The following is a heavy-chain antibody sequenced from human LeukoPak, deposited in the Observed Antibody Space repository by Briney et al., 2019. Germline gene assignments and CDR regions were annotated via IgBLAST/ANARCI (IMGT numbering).Heavy chain of an antibody. CDR2: INPNSGGT. Sequence: ASVKVSCKASGYTFTGYYMHWVRQAPGQGLEWMGWINPNSGGTNYAQKFQGRVTMTRDTSISTAYMELSRLRSDDTVVYYCARDPGSRWLQTPYYFDYWGQGTLVTVSS. J-gene: IGHJ4*02. CDR3: ARDPGSRWLQTPYYFDY. V-gene: IGHV1-2*02. D-gene: IGHD5-24*01. CDR1: GYTFTGYY.